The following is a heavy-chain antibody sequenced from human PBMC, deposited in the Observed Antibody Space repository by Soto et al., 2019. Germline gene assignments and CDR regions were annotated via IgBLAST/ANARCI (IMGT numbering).Heavy chain of an antibody. J-gene: IGHJ3*02. CDR2: IYSSGST. D-gene: IGHD3-10*01. CDR1: GGSISSYY. CDR3: ARGGETGLAI. Sequence: PSETLSLTCTVSGGSISSYYWSWIRQPPGKGLEWIGYIYSSGSTAYNPSLQSRVTISVDTSKNQFSLKLTSVTAADTAVYYCARGGETGLAIWGQGTMVTVSS. V-gene: IGHV4-59*12.